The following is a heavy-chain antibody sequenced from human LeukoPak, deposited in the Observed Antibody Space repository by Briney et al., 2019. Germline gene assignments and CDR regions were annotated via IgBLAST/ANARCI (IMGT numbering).Heavy chain of an antibody. Sequence: GGSLRLSCAASGFTFSSYAMSWVRQAPGKGLEWVSTISGSGGSTYYAGSVKGRFTISSDNSKNTLYLRMNSLRAEDTAVYYCARDTGTVVDYWGQGTLVTVSS. D-gene: IGHD4-23*01. J-gene: IGHJ4*02. CDR3: ARDTGTVVDY. CDR2: ISGSGGST. V-gene: IGHV3-23*01. CDR1: GFTFSSYA.